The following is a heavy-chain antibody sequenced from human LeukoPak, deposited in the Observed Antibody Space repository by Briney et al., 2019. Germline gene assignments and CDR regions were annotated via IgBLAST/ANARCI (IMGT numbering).Heavy chain of an antibody. D-gene: IGHD3-9*01. J-gene: IGHJ4*02. CDR1: GGSFSGYY. CDR3: ASGYYDILTGYYVAYYFDY. CDR2: INHSGST. Sequence: SETLSLTCAVYGGSFSGYYWSWIRQPPGKGLEWIGEINHSGSTNYNPSLKSRVTISVDTSKNQFSLKLSAVTAADTAVYYCASGYYDILTGYYVAYYFDYWGQGTLVTVSS. V-gene: IGHV4-34*01.